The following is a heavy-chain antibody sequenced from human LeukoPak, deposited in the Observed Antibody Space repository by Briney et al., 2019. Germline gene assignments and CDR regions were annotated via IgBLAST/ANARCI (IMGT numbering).Heavy chain of an antibody. J-gene: IGHJ5*02. CDR3: ARDSCSGGSCYMYNWFDP. V-gene: IGHV4-4*07. CDR2: IYPSGST. CDR1: GGSISSYY. D-gene: IGHD2-15*01. Sequence: SETLSLTCTVSGGSISSYYWSWIRQPAGKGLEWIGRIYPSGSTNYNPSLKSRVTMSVDTSKNQFSLKLSSVTAADTAVYYCARDSCSGGSCYMYNWFDPWGQGTLVTVSS.